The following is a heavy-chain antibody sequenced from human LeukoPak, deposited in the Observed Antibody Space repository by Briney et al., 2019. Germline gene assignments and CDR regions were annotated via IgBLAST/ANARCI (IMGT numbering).Heavy chain of an antibody. CDR2: IYYSGST. V-gene: IGHV4-31*03. D-gene: IGHD2-2*01. Sequence: SETLSLTCTVSGGSISSGGYYWNWIRQHPGKGLEWIGYIYYSGSTYYNPSLKSRVTISVDTSKNQFSLKLSSVTAADTAVYYCAREEMDCSSTSCYWFWFDPWGQGTLVTVSS. J-gene: IGHJ5*02. CDR1: GGSISSGGYY. CDR3: AREEMDCSSTSCYWFWFDP.